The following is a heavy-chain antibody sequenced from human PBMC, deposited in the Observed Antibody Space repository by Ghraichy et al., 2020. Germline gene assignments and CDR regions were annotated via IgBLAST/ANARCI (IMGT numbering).Heavy chain of an antibody. J-gene: IGHJ3*02. CDR1: GFTFSSYA. D-gene: IGHD1/OR15-1a*01. CDR2: ISGSGGST. V-gene: IGHV3-23*01. CDR3: AKDRYNWNNRDAFDI. Sequence: GESQNISCAASGFTFSSYAMSWVRQAPGKGLEWVSAISGSGGSTYYADSVKGRFTISRDNSKNTLYLQMNSLRAEDTAVYYCAKDRYNWNNRDAFDIWGQGTMVTVSS.